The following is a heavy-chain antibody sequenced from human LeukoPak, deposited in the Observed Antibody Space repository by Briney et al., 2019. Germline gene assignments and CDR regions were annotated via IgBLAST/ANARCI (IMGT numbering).Heavy chain of an antibody. D-gene: IGHD5-24*01. J-gene: IGHJ4*02. Sequence: GGSLRLSCAASGFTFSSYAMSWVRQAPGKGLEWVSAISGSGGSTYYADSVKGRFTISGDNSKNTLYLQMNSLRAEDTAVYYCAKASRDGYNYRYWGQGTPVTVSS. V-gene: IGHV3-23*01. CDR2: ISGSGGST. CDR1: GFTFSSYA. CDR3: AKASRDGYNYRY.